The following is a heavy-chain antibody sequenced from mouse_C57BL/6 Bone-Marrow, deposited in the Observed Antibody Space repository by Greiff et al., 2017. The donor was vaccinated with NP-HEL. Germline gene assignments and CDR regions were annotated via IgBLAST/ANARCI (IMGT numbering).Heavy chain of an antibody. Sequence: QVHLQQSGAELVRPGTSVKVSCKASGYAFTNYLIEWVKQRPGQGLEWIGVINPGSGGTNYNEKFKGKATLTADKSSSTAYMQLSSLTSEDSAVYFCARSPLYGSSYSWYFDVWGTGTTVTVSS. J-gene: IGHJ1*03. V-gene: IGHV1-54*01. D-gene: IGHD1-1*01. CDR3: ARSPLYGSSYSWYFDV. CDR2: INPGSGGT. CDR1: GYAFTNYL.